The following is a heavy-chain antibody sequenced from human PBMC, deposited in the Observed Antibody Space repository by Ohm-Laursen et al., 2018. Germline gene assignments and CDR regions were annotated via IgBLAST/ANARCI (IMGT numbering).Heavy chain of an antibody. V-gene: IGHV3-9*01. CDR1: GFTFDDYA. CDR3: AGPLV. Sequence: SLRLSCAASGFTFDDYAMHWVRQAPGKGLEWVSGISWNSGSIGYADSVKGRFTISRDNAKNSLYLQMNSLRSEDTAVYYCAGPLVWGQGTTVTVSS. J-gene: IGHJ6*02. CDR2: ISWNSGSI.